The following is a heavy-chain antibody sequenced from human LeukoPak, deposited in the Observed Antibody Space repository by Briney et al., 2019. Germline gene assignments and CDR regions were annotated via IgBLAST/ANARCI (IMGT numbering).Heavy chain of an antibody. Sequence: GGSLILSCAASGFTFGDYWMHWVRQAPGKGLVWVSRIISDGSSASYADSVKGRFTMSRDNAKNTLHLQMNSLRVEDTAVYYCVRDSNYHPDCWGQGTLVTVSS. CDR2: IISDGSSA. D-gene: IGHD4-11*01. CDR3: VRDSNYHPDC. CDR1: GFTFGDYW. V-gene: IGHV3-74*01. J-gene: IGHJ4*02.